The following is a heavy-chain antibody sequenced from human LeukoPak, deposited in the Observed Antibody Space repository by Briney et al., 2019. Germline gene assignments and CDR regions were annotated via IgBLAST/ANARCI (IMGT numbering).Heavy chain of an antibody. J-gene: IGHJ4*02. Sequence: PSETLSLTCTVSGGSISSDTYFWGWIRQPPGKGLEWIANIYFTGNTYYNPSLKSRATISVDTSKNQFSLTLSSVTAADTAVYYCASEAHRGGGFDSWGQETLVTVSS. V-gene: IGHV4-39*01. CDR2: IYFTGNT. CDR1: GGSISSDTYF. D-gene: IGHD3-16*01. CDR3: ASEAHRGGGFDS.